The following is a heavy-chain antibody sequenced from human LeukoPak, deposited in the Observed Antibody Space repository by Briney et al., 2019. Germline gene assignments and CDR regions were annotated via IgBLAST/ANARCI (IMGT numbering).Heavy chain of an antibody. D-gene: IGHD3-22*01. CDR1: GYTFTSYD. Sequence: GASVKVSCKASGYTFTSYDINWVRQATGQGLEWMGWMNPNSGNTGYAQKFQGRVTMTRNTSISTAYMELRSLRSEDTAVYYCARGQGSRGYYYFDYWGQGTLVTVSS. CDR3: ARGQGSRGYYYFDY. V-gene: IGHV1-8*01. J-gene: IGHJ4*02. CDR2: MNPNSGNT.